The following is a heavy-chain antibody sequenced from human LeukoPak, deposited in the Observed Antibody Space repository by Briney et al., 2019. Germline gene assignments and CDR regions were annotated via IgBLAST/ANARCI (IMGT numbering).Heavy chain of an antibody. CDR1: TRSFSGYY. D-gene: IGHD4-23*01. CDR2: INHSGST. CDR3: ARAQPPTTGVTPILAFDI. J-gene: IGHJ3*02. Sequence: PSQTLSLTCAVYTRSFSGYYRSWIRQPPGKGLEWIGEINHSGSTNYNPSLKRRVTISVDTSKNQFSLKLSSVTAADTAVYYWARAQPPTTGVTPILAFDIWGQGTMVTVSS. V-gene: IGHV4-34*01.